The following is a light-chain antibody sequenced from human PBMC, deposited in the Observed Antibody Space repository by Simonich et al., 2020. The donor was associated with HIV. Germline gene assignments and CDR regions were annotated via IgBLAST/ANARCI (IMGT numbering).Light chain of an antibody. CDR3: QQYYTTPLT. CDR1: QSILKRSNNKNY. J-gene: IGKJ4*01. Sequence: DIVMTQSPDSLAVSLGERATINCKSSQSILKRSNNKNYLAWYQQKAGQPPKLLIDWASTRESVVPDRFSGSGSGTDFTLTISSLQAEDVAVYYCQQYYTTPLTFGGGTKVEIK. CDR2: WAS. V-gene: IGKV4-1*01.